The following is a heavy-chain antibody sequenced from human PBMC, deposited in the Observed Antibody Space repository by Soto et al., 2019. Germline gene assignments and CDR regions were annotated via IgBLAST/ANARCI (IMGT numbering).Heavy chain of an antibody. J-gene: IGHJ3*02. CDR2: ISYDGSNK. D-gene: IGHD3-22*01. CDR1: GFTFSSYG. Sequence: QVQLVESGGGVVQPGRSLRLSCAASGFTFSSYGMHWVRQAPGKGLEWVAVISYDGSNKYYADSVKGRFHISRDNSKNTLYLQMNSLRAEDTAVYYCAKPVITMIGGRGADDAFDIWGQGTMVTVSS. CDR3: AKPVITMIGGRGADDAFDI. V-gene: IGHV3-30*18.